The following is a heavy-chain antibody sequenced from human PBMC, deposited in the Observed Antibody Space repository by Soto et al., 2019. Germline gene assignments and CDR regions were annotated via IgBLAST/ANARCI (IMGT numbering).Heavy chain of an antibody. CDR3: ARDARGDEAPMDY. V-gene: IGHV1-3*01. D-gene: IGHD3-10*01. Sequence: GASVKVSCKASGYTFTRYAMHWVRQAPGQRLEWMGWINAGNGNTKYSQKFQGRVTITRDTSASTAYMELSSLRSEDAAVYYCARDARGDEAPMDYWGQGTLVTVSS. J-gene: IGHJ4*02. CDR2: INAGNGNT. CDR1: GYTFTRYA.